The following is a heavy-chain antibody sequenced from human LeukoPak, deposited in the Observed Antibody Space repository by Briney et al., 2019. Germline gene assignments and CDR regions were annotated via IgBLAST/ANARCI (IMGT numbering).Heavy chain of an antibody. Sequence: EPSETLSLTCTVSGGSMSSYYWSWIRQPPGKGLEWIGYIYYSGSTKYNPSLKSRVTISVDTSKSQFSLKLSSVTAADTAVYYCARGARAGYNLEPFDYWGQGTLVTVSS. CDR1: GGSMSSYY. D-gene: IGHD5-24*01. V-gene: IGHV4-59*08. J-gene: IGHJ4*02. CDR3: ARGARAGYNLEPFDY. CDR2: IYYSGST.